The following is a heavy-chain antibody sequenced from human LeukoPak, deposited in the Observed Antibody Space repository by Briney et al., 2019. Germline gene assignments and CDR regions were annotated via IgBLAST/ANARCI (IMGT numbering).Heavy chain of an antibody. CDR3: ARELDYYDSSGYPDY. Sequence: ASVKVSCKAPGYTFTGYYMHWVRQAPGQGLEWMGWINPNSGGTNYAQKFQGRVTMTRDTSISTAYMELSRLRSDDTAVYYCARELDYYDSSGYPDYWGQGTLVTVSS. CDR1: GYTFTGYY. J-gene: IGHJ4*02. V-gene: IGHV1-2*02. D-gene: IGHD3-22*01. CDR2: INPNSGGT.